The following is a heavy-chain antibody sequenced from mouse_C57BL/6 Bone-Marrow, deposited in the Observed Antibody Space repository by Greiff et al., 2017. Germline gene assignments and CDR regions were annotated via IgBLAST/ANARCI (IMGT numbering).Heavy chain of an antibody. J-gene: IGHJ4*01. CDR2: IYPGDGDT. CDR3: ARGAATMVTTSAMDY. V-gene: IGHV1-80*01. Sequence: QVQLKQSGAELVKPGASVKISCKASGYAFSSYWMNWVKQRPGKGLEWIGQIYPGDGDTNYNGKFKGKATLTADKSSSTAYMQLSSLTSEDSAVYLCARGAATMVTTSAMDYWGQGTSVTVSS. CDR1: GYAFSSYW. D-gene: IGHD2-2*01.